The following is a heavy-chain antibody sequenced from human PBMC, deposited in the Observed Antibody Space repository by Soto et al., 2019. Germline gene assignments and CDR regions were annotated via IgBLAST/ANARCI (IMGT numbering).Heavy chain of an antibody. CDR3: ARGYSYEKYYYVISGRYAPHYLFSF. J-gene: IGHJ4*02. D-gene: IGHD3-22*01. CDR1: GGNLSSYA. V-gene: IGHV1-69*13. CDR2: IIPIFGTA. Sequence: ASVKVACKTSGGNLSSYAISWVRQAPGQGLEWMGGIIPIFGTANYAQKFQGRVTITADESTSTAYMELSSLRSEDTAVYYCARGYSYEKYYYVISGRYAPHYLFSFCGQGTLGTVSA.